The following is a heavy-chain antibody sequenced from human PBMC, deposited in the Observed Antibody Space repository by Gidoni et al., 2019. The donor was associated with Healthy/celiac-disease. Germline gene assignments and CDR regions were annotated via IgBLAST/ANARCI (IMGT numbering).Heavy chain of an antibody. Sequence: EVQLLESGGGLVQPGGSLRLSCAASGFTFSSYAMSWVRQAPGKGLEWVSAISGSGGSTLYADSVKGRLTIYRDNSKKTLYLQMNSLRAEDTAVYYCAKAPRTGEWYFDLWGRGTLVTVSS. CDR3: AKAPRTGEWYFDL. D-gene: IGHD7-27*01. J-gene: IGHJ2*01. V-gene: IGHV3-23*01. CDR2: ISGSGGST. CDR1: GFTFSSYA.